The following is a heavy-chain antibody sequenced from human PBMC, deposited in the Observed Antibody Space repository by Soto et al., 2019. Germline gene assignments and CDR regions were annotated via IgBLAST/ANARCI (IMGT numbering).Heavy chain of an antibody. D-gene: IGHD6-13*01. J-gene: IGHJ4*02. CDR2: IKSKTDGGTT. V-gene: IGHV3-15*01. CDR1: GFTFSNAW. CDR3: TLEQLPDIAAAGTSPFGY. Sequence: GGSLRLSCAASGFTFSNAWMSWVRQAPGKGLEWVGRIKSKTDGGTTDYAAPVKGRFTISRDDSKNTLYLQMNSLKTEDTAVYYCTLEQLPDIAAAGTSPFGYWGQGTLVTVSS.